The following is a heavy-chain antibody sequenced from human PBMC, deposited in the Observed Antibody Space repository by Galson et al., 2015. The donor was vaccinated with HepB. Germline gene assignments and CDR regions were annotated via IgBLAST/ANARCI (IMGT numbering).Heavy chain of an antibody. Sequence: SLRLSCAASGFTFSNYAMTWVRQTPGKGLEWVSTISGNGENTYYGDSVNGRFTVSRDNSKNTLYLQMDSLRVDDTAVYYCAKGPGDYHLLTGYHPQYCQYWGQGTLVSVSS. V-gene: IGHV3-23*01. CDR3: AKGPGDYHLLTGYHPQYCQY. J-gene: IGHJ1*01. D-gene: IGHD3-9*01. CDR2: ISGNGENT. CDR1: GFTFSNYA.